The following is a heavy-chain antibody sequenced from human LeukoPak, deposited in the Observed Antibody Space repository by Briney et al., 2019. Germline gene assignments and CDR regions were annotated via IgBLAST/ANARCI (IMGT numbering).Heavy chain of an antibody. CDR3: ARLNYRGGEALPFDY. V-gene: IGHV4-4*09. Sequence: SETLSLTCSVSGGSLTNYYWGWVRQPPGKGLEYIGYIHSDGTTNYNPSLKSRVTVSLDTSRTHFSLRLSFVTAADTAGYFCARLNYRGGEALPFDYWGQGTLVAVSS. CDR1: GGSLTNYY. CDR2: IHSDGTT. J-gene: IGHJ4*02. D-gene: IGHD3-16*01.